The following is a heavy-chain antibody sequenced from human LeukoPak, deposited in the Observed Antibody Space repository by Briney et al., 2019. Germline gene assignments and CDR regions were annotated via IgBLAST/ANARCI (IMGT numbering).Heavy chain of an antibody. Sequence: GGSLRLSCAASGFTFSSYGMHWVRQAPGRGLEWVAFIRYDGSNKYYADSVKGRFTISRDNSKNTLYLQMNSLRAEDTAVYYCAKGGIVVVPAAIPFDCWGQGTLVTVSS. V-gene: IGHV3-30*02. D-gene: IGHD2-2*01. CDR3: AKGGIVVVPAAIPFDC. CDR2: IRYDGSNK. CDR1: GFTFSSYG. J-gene: IGHJ4*02.